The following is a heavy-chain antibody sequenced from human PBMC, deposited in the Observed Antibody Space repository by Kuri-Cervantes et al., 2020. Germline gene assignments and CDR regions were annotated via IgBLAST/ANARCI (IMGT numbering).Heavy chain of an antibody. J-gene: IGHJ4*02. CDR1: GFTFSSYW. Sequence: GESLKISCAASGFTFSSYWMHWVRQAPGKGLVWVSRINSDGSSTSYAESVKGRVTISRDNAKNTLHLQMNSLRAEDTALYYCARGPYYFDLWGRGTLVTVSS. CDR2: INSDGSST. CDR3: ARGPYYFDL. V-gene: IGHV3-74*03.